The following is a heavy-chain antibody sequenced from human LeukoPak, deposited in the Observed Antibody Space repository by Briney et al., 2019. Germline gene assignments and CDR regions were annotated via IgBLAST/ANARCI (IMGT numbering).Heavy chain of an antibody. J-gene: IGHJ5*02. CDR2: INPNSGGT. D-gene: IGHD1-1*01. V-gene: IGHV1-2*02. Sequence: GASVKVSCKASGYTFTGYYMHWVRQAPGQGLEWMGWINPNSGGTNYAQKFQGRVTMTRDTSISTAYMELSRLRSDDTAVYYCARDCGTTKNGWFDPWGQGTLVTVSS. CDR3: ARDCGTTKNGWFDP. CDR1: GYTFTGYY.